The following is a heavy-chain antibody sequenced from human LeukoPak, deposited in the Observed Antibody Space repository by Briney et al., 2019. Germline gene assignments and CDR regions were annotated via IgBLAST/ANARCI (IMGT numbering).Heavy chain of an antibody. CDR3: AKETKVGENLYYFDY. Sequence: PGGSLRLSCVASGFKFNDYAMHWVRQAPGKGLEWVSGLIGYADSVKGRFIISRDNAKNSLYLEMNSLRPVDSALYYCAKETKVGENLYYFDYWGRGTLVTVSS. D-gene: IGHD1-26*01. V-gene: IGHV3-9*01. CDR1: GFKFNDYA. J-gene: IGHJ4*02. CDR2: LI.